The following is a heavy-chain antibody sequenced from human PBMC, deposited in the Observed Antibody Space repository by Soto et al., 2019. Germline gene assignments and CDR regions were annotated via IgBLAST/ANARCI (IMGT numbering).Heavy chain of an antibody. CDR1: GGSFSGYY. J-gene: IGHJ6*02. D-gene: IGHD3-9*01. CDR2: INHSGST. CDR3: ARVRPHYDILTGYLHYYYGIDV. Sequence: SETLSLTCAVYGGSFSGYYWTWIRQPPGTGLEWIGEINHSGSTNYNPSLKSRVTISVDRSKNQFSLKLSSVTAADTAVYYCARVRPHYDILTGYLHYYYGIDVRAQGTTVTGSS. V-gene: IGHV4-34*01.